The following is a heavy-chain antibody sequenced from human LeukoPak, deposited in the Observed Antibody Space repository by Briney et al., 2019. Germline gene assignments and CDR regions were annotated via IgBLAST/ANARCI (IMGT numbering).Heavy chain of an antibody. V-gene: IGHV4-61*02. CDR2: IYTSGST. Sequence: SETLSLTCTVSGGSISSGCYYWSWIRQPAGKGLEWIGRIYTSGSTNYNPSLKSRVTISVDTSKNQFSLKLSSVTAADTAVYYCARVRAVAGKAAAFDIWGQGTMVTVSS. CDR3: ARVRAVAGKAAAFDI. J-gene: IGHJ3*02. CDR1: GGSISSGCYY. D-gene: IGHD6-19*01.